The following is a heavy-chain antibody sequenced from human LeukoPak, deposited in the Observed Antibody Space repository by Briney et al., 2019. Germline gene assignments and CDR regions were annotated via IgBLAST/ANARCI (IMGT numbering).Heavy chain of an antibody. D-gene: IGHD3-22*01. CDR2: IYYSGST. CDR3: ARYYYDSSGYLFFDY. V-gene: IGHV4-59*08. Sequence: PSQTLSLTCTVSGGSISSYYWSWIRQPPGKGLEWIGYIYYSGSTNYNPSLTSRVTISVDTSKNQFSLKLSSVTAADTAVYYCARYYYDSSGYLFFDYWGQGTLVTVSS. J-gene: IGHJ4*02. CDR1: GGSISSYY.